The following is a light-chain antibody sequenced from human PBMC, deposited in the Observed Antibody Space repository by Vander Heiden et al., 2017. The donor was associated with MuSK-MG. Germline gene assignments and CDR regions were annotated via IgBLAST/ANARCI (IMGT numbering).Light chain of an antibody. Sequence: DIVLTHSPATVSLSPADRATLPCRASQSVSSYLAWYQQKPGQAPRLLIYDASNRATGIPARFSGSGYGTDFTLTISSREPEDFAVYSCQQLSNWPPLTFGGGTKVEIK. CDR1: QSVSSY. CDR3: QQLSNWPPLT. V-gene: IGKV3-11*01. CDR2: DAS. J-gene: IGKJ4*01.